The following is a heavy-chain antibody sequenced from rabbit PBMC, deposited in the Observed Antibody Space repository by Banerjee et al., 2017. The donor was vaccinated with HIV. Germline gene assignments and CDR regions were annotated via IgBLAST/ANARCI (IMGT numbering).Heavy chain of an antibody. J-gene: IGHJ3*01. CDR2: IYPNYGSA. CDR3: ARDRAFSSGWGRDL. D-gene: IGHD4-1*01. V-gene: IGHV1S45*01. Sequence: QEQLVESGGGLVTLGGSLELSCKASGIDFSSYGISWVRQAPGKGLEWIAYIYPNYGSADYASWVNGRFTISKTSSTTVTLQMTSLTAADTATYFCARDRAFSSGWGRDLWGQGTLVT. CDR1: GIDFSSYG.